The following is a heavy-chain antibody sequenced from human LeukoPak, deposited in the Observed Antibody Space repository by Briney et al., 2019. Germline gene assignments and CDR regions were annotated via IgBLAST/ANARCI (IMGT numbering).Heavy chain of an antibody. D-gene: IGHD3-22*01. CDR1: GYSISSGYY. J-gene: IGHJ3*02. CDR2: IYHSGST. Sequence: SETLSLTCTVSGYSISSGYYWGWIRQPPGKGLEWIGSIYHSGSTYYNPSLKSRVTISVDTSKNQFSLKLSSVTAADTAVYYCARAPTYYYDSSGFTPAYAFDIWGQGTMVTVSS. V-gene: IGHV4-38-2*02. CDR3: ARAPTYYYDSSGFTPAYAFDI.